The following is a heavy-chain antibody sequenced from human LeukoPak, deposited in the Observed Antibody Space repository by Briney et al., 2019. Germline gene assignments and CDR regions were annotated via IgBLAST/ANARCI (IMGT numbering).Heavy chain of an antibody. CDR2: ITPSGGT. D-gene: IGHD5-24*01. V-gene: IGHV1-2*02. Sequence: ASVKVSCKASGYTFTSYAIHWVRQAPGQGLEWMGWITPSGGTDYPQKFQGRVAITWDTSITTAYMGLSRLTSDDTAVYYCARDRYGDGFAHLDSWGQGALVTVSS. CDR1: GYTFTSYA. CDR3: ARDRYGDGFAHLDS. J-gene: IGHJ4*02.